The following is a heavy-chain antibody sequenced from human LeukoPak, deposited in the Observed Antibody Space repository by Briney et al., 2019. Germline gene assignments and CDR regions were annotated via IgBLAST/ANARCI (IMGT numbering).Heavy chain of an antibody. CDR2: INPSSGAT. D-gene: IGHD3-3*01. CDR3: ARVPVWSGLYYFDY. Sequence: ASMKVSCKASGYTFTGYYIHWVRQAPGQGLEWMGWINPSSGATNYAQKFQGRVTLTRDTSISTAYMELRSLRSDDTAVYYCARVPVWSGLYYFDYWGQGTLVTVSS. J-gene: IGHJ4*02. CDR1: GYTFTGYY. V-gene: IGHV1-2*02.